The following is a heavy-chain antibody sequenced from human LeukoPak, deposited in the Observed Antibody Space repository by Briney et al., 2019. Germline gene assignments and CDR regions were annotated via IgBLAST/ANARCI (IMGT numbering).Heavy chain of an antibody. CDR1: GYTFTSYD. CDR2: MNPNSGNT. J-gene: IGHJ4*02. D-gene: IGHD4-23*01. V-gene: IGHV1-8*01. CDR3: ARIGDHGGNSMPFDY. Sequence: GASVKVSCKASGYTFTSYDINWVRQATGRGLEWMGWMNPNSGNTGYAQKFQGRVTMTRNTSISTAYMELSSLRSEDTAVYYCARIGDHGGNSMPFDYWGQGTLVTVSS.